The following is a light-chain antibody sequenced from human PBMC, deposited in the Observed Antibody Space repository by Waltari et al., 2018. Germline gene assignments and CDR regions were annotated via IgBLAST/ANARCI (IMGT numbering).Light chain of an antibody. CDR3: QAWASSNYV. Sequence: SYVLTQSPSVSLSPGQTVTITCSGDTLGEKYVSWYQQKPGQSPVLVIFQDTKRPSGIPARFSGSMSGDTATLTIGGTQPVDEADYFCQAWASSNYVFASGTKVTVL. V-gene: IGLV3-1*01. J-gene: IGLJ1*01. CDR1: TLGEKY. CDR2: QDT.